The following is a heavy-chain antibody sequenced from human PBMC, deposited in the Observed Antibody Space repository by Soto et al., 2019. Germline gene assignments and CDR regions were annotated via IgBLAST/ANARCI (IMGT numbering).Heavy chain of an antibody. D-gene: IGHD6-6*01. CDR1: GFTFCNYS. CDR3: AKALQYSSSRDYFYYGMDV. Sequence: PGGSLRLSCAASGFTFCNYSMSWVRQAPGKGLEWVSGMNSGGRSYYADSVKGRFTISRDTSKDMLYLQMNSLRADDTAVFYCAKALQYSSSRDYFYYGMDVWGQGTTVTVSS. CDR2: MNSGGRS. J-gene: IGHJ6*02. V-gene: IGHV3-23*01.